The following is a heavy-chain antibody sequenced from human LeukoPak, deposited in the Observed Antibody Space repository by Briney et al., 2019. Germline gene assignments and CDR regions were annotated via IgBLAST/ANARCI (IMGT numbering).Heavy chain of an antibody. J-gene: IGHJ3*02. CDR2: MNPNSGNT. Sequence: GASVKVSCKASGYTFTSYDINWVRQATGQGLEWMGWMNPNSGNTGYAQKFQGRVTMTRNTSISTAYMELSSLRSEDTAVYYCARTPPSFFFDNDAFDIWGQGTMVTVSS. V-gene: IGHV1-8*01. CDR3: ARTPPSFFFDNDAFDI. CDR1: GYTFTSYD. D-gene: IGHD3/OR15-3a*01.